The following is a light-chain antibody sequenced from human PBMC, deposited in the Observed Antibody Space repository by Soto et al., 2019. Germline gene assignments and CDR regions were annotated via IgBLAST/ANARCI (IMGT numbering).Light chain of an antibody. CDR3: SSFTRSSTYV. V-gene: IGLV2-14*01. CDR1: SSDVGAYNF. CDR2: EVN. J-gene: IGLJ1*01. Sequence: SFLAQPASVSGSPGQSITISCTGTSSDVGAYNFVSWYQQYPGKAPKVMIYEVNNRPSGVSNRFSGSKSGNTASLTISGLQAEDEADYYCSSFTRSSTYVFGSGTKVTVL.